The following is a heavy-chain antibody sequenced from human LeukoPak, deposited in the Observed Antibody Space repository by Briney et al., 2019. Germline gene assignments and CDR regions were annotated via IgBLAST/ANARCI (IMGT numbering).Heavy chain of an antibody. V-gene: IGHV1-2*06. CDR2: INPNNGGT. D-gene: IGHD3-22*01. CDR1: GYTFTGYY. J-gene: IGHJ4*02. Sequence: ASVKVSCKASGYTFTGYYMHWVRQAPGQGLEWMGRINPNNGGTNYAQKFQARVTMTRDTSISTAYMELSRLRSDDTALYYCARAAYYYDGSGYYLGDWGQGTLVTVSS. CDR3: ARAAYYYDGSGYYLGD.